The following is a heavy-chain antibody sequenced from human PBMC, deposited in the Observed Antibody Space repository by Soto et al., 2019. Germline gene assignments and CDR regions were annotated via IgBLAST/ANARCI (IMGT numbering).Heavy chain of an antibody. CDR3: VQQTISYTLDV. J-gene: IGHJ6*02. CDR2: IYHGGGT. Sequence: QVQLQESGPGLVEPSGTLSLTCAVSGVSIRSHHWWSWVRQTPGKGLEWIAEIYHGGGTNYNPSRMTRVTISTDDSKNQLFQKVNSVSAADTARYYCVQQTISYTLDVWGQGTTVTVSS. V-gene: IGHV4-4*02. D-gene: IGHD1-1*01. CDR1: GVSIRSHHW.